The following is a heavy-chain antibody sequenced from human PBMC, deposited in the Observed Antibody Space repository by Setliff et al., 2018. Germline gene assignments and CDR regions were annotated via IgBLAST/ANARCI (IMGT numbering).Heavy chain of an antibody. CDR1: GFTFNTYA. V-gene: IGHV3-23*03. CDR3: AKPQVELRWGFES. D-gene: IGHD1-7*01. J-gene: IGHJ4*02. Sequence: PGGSLRLSCAASGFTFNTYAMSWVRQPPGKGLEWVSTIYSGDRNTFYTDSVKGRFTIFRDGSKNTLFLQMTSLRAEDTAVYYCAKPQVELRWGFESWGQGTPVTVSS. CDR2: IYSGDRNT.